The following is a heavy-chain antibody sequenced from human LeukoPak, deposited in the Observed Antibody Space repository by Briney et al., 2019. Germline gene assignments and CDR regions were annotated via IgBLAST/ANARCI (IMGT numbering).Heavy chain of an antibody. CDR3: AKDPGSGYDYLGRWFDP. D-gene: IGHD5-12*01. V-gene: IGHV3-9*01. CDR2: ISWNSGNI. CDR1: GFTFDDYA. Sequence: GGSLRLSCAASGFTFDDYAMHWVRQAPGKGLEWVSGISWNSGNIGYADSVKGRFTISRDNAKNSLYLQMNSLRAEDTALYYCAKDPGSGYDYLGRWFDPWGQGTLVTVSS. J-gene: IGHJ5*02.